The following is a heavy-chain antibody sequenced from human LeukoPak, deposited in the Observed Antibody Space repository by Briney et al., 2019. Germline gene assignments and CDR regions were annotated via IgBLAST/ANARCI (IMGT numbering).Heavy chain of an antibody. CDR3: ARNKYYYYYMDV. CDR2: FIPIFGTA. CDR1: GGTFSSYA. Sequence: SVKVSCKASGGTFSSYAISWVRQAPGQGLEWMGGFIPIFGTANYAQKFQGRVTITTDESTSTAYMELSSLRSEDTAVYYCARNKYYYYYMDVWGKGTTVTVSS. J-gene: IGHJ6*03. V-gene: IGHV1-69*05. D-gene: IGHD1/OR15-1a*01.